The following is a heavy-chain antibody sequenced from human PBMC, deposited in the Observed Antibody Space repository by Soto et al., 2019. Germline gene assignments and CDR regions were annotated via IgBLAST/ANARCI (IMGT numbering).Heavy chain of an antibody. CDR3: ATDSYSGSYRYYGMDV. D-gene: IGHD1-26*01. Sequence: GESLKISCKGSGYSFTSYWISWVRQMPGKGLEWMGRIDPSDSYTNYSPSFQGHVTISADKSISTAYLQWSSLKASDTAMYYCATDSYSGSYRYYGMDVWGQGTTVTVS. V-gene: IGHV5-10-1*01. J-gene: IGHJ6*02. CDR2: IDPSDSYT. CDR1: GYSFTSYW.